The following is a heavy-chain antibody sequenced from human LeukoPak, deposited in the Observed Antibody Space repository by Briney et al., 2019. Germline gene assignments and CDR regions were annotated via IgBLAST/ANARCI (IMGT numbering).Heavy chain of an antibody. CDR1: GFTFSSYG. J-gene: IGHJ4*02. CDR2: ISGSGGST. Sequence: GGTLRLSCAASGFTFSSYGMSWVRQAPGKGLEWVSAISGSGGSTYYADSVKGRFTISRDNSKNTLYLQMNSLRAEDTAVYYCAKGYYGSGSYLFGYWGQGTLVTVSS. V-gene: IGHV3-23*01. CDR3: AKGYYGSGSYLFGY. D-gene: IGHD3-10*01.